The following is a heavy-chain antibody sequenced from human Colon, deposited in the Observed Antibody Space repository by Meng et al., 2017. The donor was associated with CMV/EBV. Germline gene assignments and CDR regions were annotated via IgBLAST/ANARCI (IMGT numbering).Heavy chain of an antibody. V-gene: IGHV1-18*01. D-gene: IGHD3-10*01. CDR2: INGPNDYT. CDR3: ARDPSGAGSSDIFDY. CDR1: GFTFTKYG. Sequence: ASVKVSCKASGFTFTKYGFSWVRQTPGHGLEWRGWINGPNDYTNYAQKFQGRVTMTTDTTTTTVYMELSSLRSDDTAVYYCARDPSGAGSSDIFDYWGQGTLVTVSS. J-gene: IGHJ4*02.